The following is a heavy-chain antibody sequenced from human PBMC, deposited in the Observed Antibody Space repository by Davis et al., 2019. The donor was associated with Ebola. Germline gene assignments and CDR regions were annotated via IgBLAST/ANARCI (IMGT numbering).Heavy chain of an antibody. Sequence: SSVNVSCKASGCTFSSYAISWVRHAPGQGLEWMGGSIPIFGTANDAQKFQGRVTITADKSTSTAYMELSSLRSEDTALYYCARGSPDGSNYLYYFDYWGQGTLVTVSS. D-gene: IGHD4-11*01. CDR1: GCTFSSYA. CDR3: ARGSPDGSNYLYYFDY. CDR2: SIPIFGTA. J-gene: IGHJ4*02. V-gene: IGHV1-69*06.